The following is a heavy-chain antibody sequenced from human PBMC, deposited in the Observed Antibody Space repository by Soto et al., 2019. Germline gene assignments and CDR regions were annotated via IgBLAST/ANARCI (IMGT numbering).Heavy chain of an antibody. CDR1: GGSISSSSYH. CDR2: IYYSGTT. Sequence: QLQLQESGPGLVKPSETLSLTCTVSGGSISSSSYHWGWIRQPPGKGLEWIGRIYYSGTTYYNPSLKSRVTISVDTAKNQFSLKLSSVTAADTAVYYCARLELGVLFFDYWGQGTLVTVSS. J-gene: IGHJ4*02. V-gene: IGHV4-39*01. CDR3: ARLELGVLFFDY. D-gene: IGHD1-26*01.